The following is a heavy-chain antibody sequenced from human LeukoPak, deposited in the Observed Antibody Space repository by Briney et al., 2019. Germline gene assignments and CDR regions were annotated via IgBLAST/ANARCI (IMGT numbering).Heavy chain of an antibody. D-gene: IGHD2-8*01. CDR2: IYYSGST. J-gene: IGHJ4*02. V-gene: IGHV4-31*02. CDR3: ARAVYYFDY. Sequence: SWVRQHPGKGLEWIGYIYYSGSTYYNPSLKSRVTISVDTSKNQFSLKLSSVTAADTAVYYCARAVYYFDYWGQGTLVTVSS.